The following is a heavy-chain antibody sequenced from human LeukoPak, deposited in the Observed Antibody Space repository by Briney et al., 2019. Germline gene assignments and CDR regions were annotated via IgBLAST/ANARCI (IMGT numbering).Heavy chain of an antibody. CDR2: ITTTSRI. V-gene: IGHV3-21*01. J-gene: IGHJ5*02. Sequence: GGSLILSCAASGFTFSTYTMNWVRQAPGKGLEWVASITTTSRISYADSVKGRFTISRDNAKYSIQLQMNSLRAEDTAVYYCARAGLRYFDWTLTLAAWGQGTLVTVSS. CDR3: ARAGLRYFDWTLTLAA. CDR1: GFTFSTYT. D-gene: IGHD3-9*01.